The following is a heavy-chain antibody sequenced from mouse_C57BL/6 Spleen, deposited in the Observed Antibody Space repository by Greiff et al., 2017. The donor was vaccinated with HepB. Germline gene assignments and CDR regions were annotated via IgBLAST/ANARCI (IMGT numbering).Heavy chain of an antibody. V-gene: IGHV3-1*01. J-gene: IGHJ1*03. D-gene: IGHD1-1*01. Sequence: DVKLQESGPGMVKPSQSLSLTCTVTGYSITSGYDWHWIRHFPGNKLEWMGYISYSGSTNYNPSLKSRISITHDTSKNHFFLKLNSVTTEDTATYYCARRRNYGSSYGYFDVWGTGTTVTVSS. CDR1: GYSITSGYD. CDR3: ARRRNYGSSYGYFDV. CDR2: ISYSGST.